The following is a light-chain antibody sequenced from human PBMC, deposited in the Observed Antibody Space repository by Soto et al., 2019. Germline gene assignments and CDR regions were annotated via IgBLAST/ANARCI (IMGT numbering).Light chain of an antibody. J-gene: IGLJ1*01. CDR3: SSYTSSSTLV. Sequence: QYALTQPASVSGSPGQSITISCTGTSSDVGGYNYVSWYQQHPGKAPKLMIYEVSNRPSGVSTRCSGSKSGNTASLTISGLQAEDEADYYCSSYTSSSTLVFGTGTKLTVL. V-gene: IGLV2-14*01. CDR1: SSDVGGYNY. CDR2: EVS.